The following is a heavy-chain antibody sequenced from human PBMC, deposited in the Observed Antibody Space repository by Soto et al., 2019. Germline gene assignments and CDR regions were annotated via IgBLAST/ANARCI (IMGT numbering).Heavy chain of an antibody. CDR2: INHTGST. J-gene: IGHJ6*02. D-gene: IGHD4-17*01. CDR1: GGSFSGYS. V-gene: IGHV4-34*01. CDR3: ARELSTVTNYGMDV. Sequence: PSETLSLTCAVYGGSFSGYSWTWIRQPPGTGLEWIGEINHTGSTNYNPSLKSRVTISVDTSKNQSSLKLTSVTAADTAVYYCARELSTVTNYGMDVWGQGTTVTVSS.